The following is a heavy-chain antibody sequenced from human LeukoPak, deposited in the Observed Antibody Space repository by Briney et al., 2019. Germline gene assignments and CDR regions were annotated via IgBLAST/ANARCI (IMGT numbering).Heavy chain of an antibody. CDR3: ARTVSSSWGFFDS. V-gene: IGHV3-30*02. J-gene: IGHJ4*02. Sequence: GGSLRLSCAASGFTFRTYGMHWVRQAPGKGLEWMSFVRDDGSTKYYADPVKGRFTISRDNSKSTLYLQMNSLRAEDTAVYFCARTVSSSWGFFDSWGQGTLVTDSS. CDR1: GFTFRTYG. D-gene: IGHD6-6*01. CDR2: VRDDGSTK.